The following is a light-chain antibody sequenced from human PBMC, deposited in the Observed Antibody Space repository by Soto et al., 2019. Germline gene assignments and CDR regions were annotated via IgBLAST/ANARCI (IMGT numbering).Light chain of an antibody. Sequence: EIVMTHSPATLSLYPWERATLACRASKSVSNYVAWYQQKSGQPPRLLIYDASSRATGVPDRFSGSGSGTDFTLTISRLEPEDFAVYYRHQYRGSPGTLGQGTKVDIK. V-gene: IGKV3-20*01. J-gene: IGKJ1*01. CDR2: DAS. CDR3: HQYRGSPGT. CDR1: KSVSNY.